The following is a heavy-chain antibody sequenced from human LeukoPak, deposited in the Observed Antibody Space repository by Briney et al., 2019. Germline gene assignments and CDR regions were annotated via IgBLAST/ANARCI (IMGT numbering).Heavy chain of an antibody. CDR1: GFTFSNYA. CDR2: ISSSSSYI. V-gene: IGHV3-21*01. Sequence: PGGSLRLSCAASGFTFSNYAMNWVRQAPGKGLEWVSSISSSSSYIYYADSVKGRFTISRDSAKNSLYLQMNSLRAEDTAVYYCARDRPYYDFWSGYYHYYYGMDVWGQGTTVTVPS. CDR3: ARDRPYYDFWSGYYHYYYGMDV. D-gene: IGHD3-3*01. J-gene: IGHJ6*02.